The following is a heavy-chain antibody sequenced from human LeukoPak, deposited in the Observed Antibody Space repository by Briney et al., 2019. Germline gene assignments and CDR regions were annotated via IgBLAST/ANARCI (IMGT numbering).Heavy chain of an antibody. D-gene: IGHD6-19*01. Sequence: SGTLSLTCAVSGGSISSSNWWSWVRQPPGKGLEWIGEIYHSGSTNYNPSLKSRVTISVDKPKSQFSLKLSPVTAADTAVYYCARGGTTVAGTFWFDPWGQGTLVTVSS. CDR2: IYHSGST. J-gene: IGHJ5*02. CDR1: GGSISSSNW. CDR3: ARGGTTVAGTFWFDP. V-gene: IGHV4-4*02.